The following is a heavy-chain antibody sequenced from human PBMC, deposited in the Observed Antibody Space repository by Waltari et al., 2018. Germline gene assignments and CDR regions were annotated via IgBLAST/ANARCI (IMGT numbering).Heavy chain of an antibody. CDR1: GFTFSSYA. J-gene: IGHJ3*02. Sequence: QVQLVESGGGVVQPGRSLSLSCAASGFTFSSYAMHWVRQAPGKGLEWVAVISYDGSNKYYADSVKGRFTISRDNSKNTLYLQMNSLRAEDTAVYYCARARALLYHAFDIWGQGTMVTVSS. CDR3: ARARALLYHAFDI. V-gene: IGHV3-30-3*01. CDR2: ISYDGSNK. D-gene: IGHD3-3*01.